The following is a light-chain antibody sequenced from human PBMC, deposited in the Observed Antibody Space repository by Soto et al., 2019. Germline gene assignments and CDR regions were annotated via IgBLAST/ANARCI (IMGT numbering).Light chain of an antibody. CDR1: QDINVY. CDR3: QHGYVAPYS. Sequence: DIQMTQSPSSVSASIGDTVTITCLASQDINVYLNWYQQKPGEVPKLLIYSASTLHSGVPSRFTGSGSETDFTLTIRSLQPEDFATYYCQHGYVAPYSFGQGTKV. J-gene: IGKJ2*03. V-gene: IGKV1-39*01. CDR2: SAS.